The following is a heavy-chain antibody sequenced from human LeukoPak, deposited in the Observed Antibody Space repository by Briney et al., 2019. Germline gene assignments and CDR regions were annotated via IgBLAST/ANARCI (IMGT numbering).Heavy chain of an antibody. J-gene: IGHJ6*02. CDR3: SRGPIQLWVHNGVDV. CDR1: GFNFGDHA. D-gene: IGHD5-18*01. CDR2: IRSKAYRGTT. Sequence: PGGSLRLSCTTSGFNFGDHAMTWVRQAPGKGLEWVGFIRSKAYRGTTEYAASVKGRFTISRDDSKSDVYLQMNSLKSEDTAVYYCSRGPIQLWVHNGVDVWGQGTTVTVSS. V-gene: IGHV3-49*04.